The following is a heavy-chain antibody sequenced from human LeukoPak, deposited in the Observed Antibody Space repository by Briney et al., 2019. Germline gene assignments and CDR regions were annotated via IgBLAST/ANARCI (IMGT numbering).Heavy chain of an antibody. Sequence: SETLSLTCTVSGGSISSSSYYWGWIRQPPGKGLEWIGSIYYSGSTYYNPSLKSRVTISVDTSKNQFSLKLSSVTAADTAVYYCATLRGVMDVWGKGTTVTVSS. CDR3: ATLRGVMDV. D-gene: IGHD2-8*01. V-gene: IGHV4-39*01. J-gene: IGHJ6*03. CDR2: IYYSGST. CDR1: GGSISSSSYY.